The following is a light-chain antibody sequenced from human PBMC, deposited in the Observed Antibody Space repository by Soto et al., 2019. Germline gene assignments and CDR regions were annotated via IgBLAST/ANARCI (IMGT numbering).Light chain of an antibody. J-gene: IGKJ4*01. V-gene: IGKV3-11*01. Sequence: EIVLTQSPATLSLSPGERATLSCRASQSLDNYLAWYQHKPGQAPRLLIYDASTRATDIPARFSGSGSGTDFTLTIRSLEPEDFAVYYCQQRGHWPSFGGGTKVEIK. CDR2: DAS. CDR3: QQRGHWPS. CDR1: QSLDNY.